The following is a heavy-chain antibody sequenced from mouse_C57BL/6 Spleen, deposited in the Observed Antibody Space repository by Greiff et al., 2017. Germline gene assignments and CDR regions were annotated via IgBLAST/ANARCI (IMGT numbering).Heavy chain of an antibody. CDR1: GYTFTSYW. J-gene: IGHJ3*01. V-gene: IGHV1-64*01. CDR3: AGREDYPWFAY. Sequence: VQLQQPGAELVKPGASVKLSCKASGYTFTSYWMHWVKQRPGQGLEWIGMIHPYSGSTNYNEKFKSKATLTVDKSASTAYMQLSSLTSEDSAVYYCAGREDYPWFAYWGQGTLVTVSA. CDR2: IHPYSGST. D-gene: IGHD2-4*01.